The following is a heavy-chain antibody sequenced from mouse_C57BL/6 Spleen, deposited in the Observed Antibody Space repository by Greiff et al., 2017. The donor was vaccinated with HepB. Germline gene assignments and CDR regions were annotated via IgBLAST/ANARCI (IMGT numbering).Heavy chain of an antibody. CDR2: IDPSDSYT. CDR3: ASGGGYSYYYAMDY. J-gene: IGHJ4*01. Sequence: QVQLQQPGAELVKPGASVKLSCKASGYTFTSCWMQWVKQRPGQGLEWIGEIDPSDSYTNYNQKFKGKATLTVDTSSSTAYMQLSSLTSEDSAVYYCASGGGYSYYYAMDYWGQGTSVTVSS. D-gene: IGHD2-3*01. CDR1: GYTFTSCW. V-gene: IGHV1-50*01.